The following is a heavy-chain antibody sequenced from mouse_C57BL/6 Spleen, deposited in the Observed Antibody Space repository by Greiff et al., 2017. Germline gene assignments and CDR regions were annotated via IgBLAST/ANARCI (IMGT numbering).Heavy chain of an antibody. CDR3: ARGYVYAMDY. Sequence: VQLQQSGPELVKPGASVKISCTASGYAFSSSWLNWVKQRPGKGLEWIGRIYPGDGDTNYNGKFKGKATLTADKSSSTAYMQLSSLTSEDSAVYFCARGYVYAMDYWGQGTSVTVSS. V-gene: IGHV1-82*01. J-gene: IGHJ4*01. D-gene: IGHD1-1*02. CDR2: IYPGDGDT. CDR1: GYAFSSSW.